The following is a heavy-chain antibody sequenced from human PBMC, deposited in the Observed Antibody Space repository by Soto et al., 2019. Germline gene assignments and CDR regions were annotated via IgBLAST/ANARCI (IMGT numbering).Heavy chain of an antibody. CDR1: GFTFDDYA. Sequence: GGSLRLSCAASGFTFDDYAMHWVRQAPGKGLEWVSVIYSGGSTYYADSVKGRFTVSRHNSKNTLYLQMNSLRAEDTAVYYCARWYYYDSSGYYFDYWGQGTLVTVSS. D-gene: IGHD3-22*01. J-gene: IGHJ4*02. CDR3: ARWYYYDSSGYYFDY. V-gene: IGHV3-53*04. CDR2: IYSGGST.